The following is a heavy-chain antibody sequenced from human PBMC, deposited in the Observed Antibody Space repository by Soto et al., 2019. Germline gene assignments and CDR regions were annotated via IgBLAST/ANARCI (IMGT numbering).Heavy chain of an antibody. Sequence: GGSLRLSCTTSGFTFNTYGMHWVRQAPGKGLEGVAVIWYDGSNKYYADSVKGRFTISRDNSKNTRYLQMNSLRAEDTALYYCAREVAMKYYYYGMDVWGQGTTVTVSS. CDR2: IWYDGSNK. CDR1: GFTFNTYG. J-gene: IGHJ6*02. V-gene: IGHV3-33*08. CDR3: AREVAMKYYYYGMDV.